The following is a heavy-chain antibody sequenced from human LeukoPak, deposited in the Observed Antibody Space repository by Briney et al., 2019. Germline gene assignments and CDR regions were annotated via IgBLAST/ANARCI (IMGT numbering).Heavy chain of an antibody. CDR2: IYSGGST. V-gene: IGHV3-53*01. J-gene: IGHJ6*03. CDR3: ARIRGSHYYYYYMDV. Sequence: GGSLRLSCAASGFTVSSNYMSWVRQAPGKGLGWVSVIYSGGSTYYADSVKSRFTISRDNSKNTLYLQMNSLRAEDTAVYYCARIRGSHYYYYYMDVWGKGTTVTVSS. D-gene: IGHD1-26*01. CDR1: GFTVSSNY.